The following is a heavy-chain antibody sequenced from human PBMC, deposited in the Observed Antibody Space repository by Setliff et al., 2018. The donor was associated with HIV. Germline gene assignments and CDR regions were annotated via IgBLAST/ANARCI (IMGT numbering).Heavy chain of an antibody. J-gene: IGHJ6*03. CDR2: IRSDGSNK. Sequence: GGSLRLSCATSGLTFSNCGMHWVRQAPGKGLEWVASIRSDGSNKYYADSVTGRFTISRDDSKNTLYLQMNSLRAEDTAVYYCARVQYFNSGGYWATIRHYYYMDVWGKGTAVTVSS. CDR3: ARVQYFNSGGYWATIRHYYYMDV. D-gene: IGHD3-22*01. CDR1: GLTFSNCG. V-gene: IGHV3-30*02.